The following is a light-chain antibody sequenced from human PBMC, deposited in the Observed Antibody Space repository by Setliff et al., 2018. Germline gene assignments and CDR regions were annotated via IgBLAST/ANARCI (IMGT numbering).Light chain of an antibody. CDR2: WAS. Sequence: DIVMTQSPHSLAVSLGERATVNCKSSQSVLYSSNTKNYLAWYQQRAGQPPKLLIYWASTREFGVPDRFSGSGSGTEFNLTISSLQAEDVAVYYCQQYTTPCTFGGGTKVDI. V-gene: IGKV4-1*01. CDR1: QSVLYSSNTKNY. CDR3: QQYTTPCT. J-gene: IGKJ4*01.